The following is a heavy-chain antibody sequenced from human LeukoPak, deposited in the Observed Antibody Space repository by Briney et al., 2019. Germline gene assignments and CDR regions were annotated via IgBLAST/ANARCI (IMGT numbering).Heavy chain of an antibody. Sequence: SQTLSLTCAISGDSVSSNSATWNWIRQSPSRGLEWLGRTYYRSKWYYDYAVSVRSRVTINPDTSKNQFSLQLNSVTPEDTAVYYCARDLSSGLGDFDYWGRGTLVTVSS. CDR2: TYYRSKWYY. D-gene: IGHD3-16*01. V-gene: IGHV6-1*01. CDR3: ARDLSSGLGDFDY. CDR1: GDSVSSNSAT. J-gene: IGHJ4*02.